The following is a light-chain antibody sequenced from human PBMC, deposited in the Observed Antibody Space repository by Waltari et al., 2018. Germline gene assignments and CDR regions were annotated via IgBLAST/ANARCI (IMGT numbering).Light chain of an antibody. CDR2: DAS. V-gene: IGKV3-11*01. CDR3: QQRSDWPRT. J-gene: IGKJ1*01. CDR1: QSVSSY. Sequence: EIVLTQSPATLSLSPGERATLSCRASQSVSSYLAWYQQKPGQVPRLLIYDASNRAAGIPARFSGSWSGTDFTLTISSLEPEDFAVYYCQQRSDWPRTFGPGTKVEIK.